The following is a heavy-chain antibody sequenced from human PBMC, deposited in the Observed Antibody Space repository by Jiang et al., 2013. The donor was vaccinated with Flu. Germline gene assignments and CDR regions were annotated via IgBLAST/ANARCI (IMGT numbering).Heavy chain of an antibody. CDR2: IDPNSGDT. CDR3: ASWGGYCSTTTCYYGVDV. J-gene: IGHJ6*02. V-gene: IGHV1-2*02. Sequence: GAEVKKPGASVKVSCKASGFSFTYYYINWVRQAPGQGLEWMGWIDPNSGDTNYAQKFQGEVTMTWDTSISTAYMELGRVRSDDTAVYYCASWGGYCSTTTCYYGVDVWGQGTMVTVSS. D-gene: IGHD2-2*01. CDR1: GFSFTYYY.